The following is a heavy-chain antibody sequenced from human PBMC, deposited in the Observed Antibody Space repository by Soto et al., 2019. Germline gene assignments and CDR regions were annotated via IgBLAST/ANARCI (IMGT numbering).Heavy chain of an antibody. CDR2: VYYNGST. D-gene: IGHD6-19*01. CDR1: GGPISHFY. J-gene: IGHJ4*02. V-gene: IGHV4-59*12. Sequence: SETLSLTWTVSGGPISHFYWTWIRQSPGKGLESIGYVYYNGSTNYNPAIKCRVTISLDTSKSQFSLRLSSVTAADTAVYYCARTRGRGQWRDFYFDFWGQGSLVTVSS. CDR3: ARTRGRGQWRDFYFDF.